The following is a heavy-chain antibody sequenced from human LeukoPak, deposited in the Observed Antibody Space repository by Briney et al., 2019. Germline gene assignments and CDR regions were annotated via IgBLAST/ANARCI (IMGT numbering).Heavy chain of an antibody. D-gene: IGHD3-22*01. Sequence: PGGSLRLSCVASGFTFSRYWMSWVRQAPGKWLEWVANIKQDGSEKYYVDSVKGRFTISRDNAKNSLYLQMNSLRAEDTAVYYCARDYYDSSGYYPVYYFDYWGQGTLVTVSS. V-gene: IGHV3-7*01. J-gene: IGHJ4*02. CDR2: IKQDGSEK. CDR1: GFTFSRYW. CDR3: ARDYYDSSGYYPVYYFDY.